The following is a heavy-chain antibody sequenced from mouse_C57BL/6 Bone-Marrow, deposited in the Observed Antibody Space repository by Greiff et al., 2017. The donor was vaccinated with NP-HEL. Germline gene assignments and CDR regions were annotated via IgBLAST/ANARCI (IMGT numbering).Heavy chain of an antibody. J-gene: IGHJ2*01. Sequence: EVQLQESGPELVKPGASVKIPCKASGYTFTDYNMDWVKQSHGKSLEWIGDINPNNGGTIYNQKFKGKATLTVDKSSSTAYMELRSLTSEDTAVYYCARVRVVAYYFDYWGQGTTLTVSS. V-gene: IGHV1-18*01. CDR3: ARVRVVAYYFDY. CDR1: GYTFTDYN. D-gene: IGHD1-1*01. CDR2: INPNNGGT.